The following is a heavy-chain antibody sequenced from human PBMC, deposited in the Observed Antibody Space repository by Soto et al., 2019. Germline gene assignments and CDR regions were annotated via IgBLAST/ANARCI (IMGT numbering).Heavy chain of an antibody. V-gene: IGHV3-7*01. CDR3: ARDVYDYIWGSYRYTEDY. CDR2: IKQDGSEK. CDR1: GFTFSSYW. J-gene: IGHJ4*02. D-gene: IGHD3-16*02. Sequence: EVQLVESGGGLVQPGGSLRLSCAASGFTFSSYWMSWVRQAPGKGLEWVANIKQDGSEKYYVDSVKGRFTISRDNAKNSLYLQMNSLRAEDTAVYYCARDVYDYIWGSYRYTEDYWGQGTLVTVSS.